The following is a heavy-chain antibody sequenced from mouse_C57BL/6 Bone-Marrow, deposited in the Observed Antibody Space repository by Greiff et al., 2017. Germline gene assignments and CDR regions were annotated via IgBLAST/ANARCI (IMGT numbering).Heavy chain of an antibody. CDR2: INPYNGGT. V-gene: IGHV1-19*01. CDR3: ADSNAWFAY. CDR1: GYTFTDYY. J-gene: IGHJ3*01. Sequence: VQLQQSGPVLVKPGASVKMSCKASGYTFTDYYMNWVKQSHGKSLEWIGVINPYNGGTSYNQKFKGKATLTVDKSSSTAYMELNSLTSEDSAVYYCADSNAWFAYWGQGTLVTVSA. D-gene: IGHD2-5*01.